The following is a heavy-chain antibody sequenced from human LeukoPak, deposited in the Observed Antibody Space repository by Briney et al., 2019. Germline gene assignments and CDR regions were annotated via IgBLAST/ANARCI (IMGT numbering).Heavy chain of an antibody. CDR1: GYTFTSYG. CDR2: ISPYNGNT. Sequence: GASVKVSCKASGYTFTSYGINWVRQAPGQGPEWMGWISPYNGNTKYAEKIQRRVTITTDTSTSTAYMELRSLSSDDTAVYYCARDQRGYGDSSGASKWIDPWGQGTLVTVSS. D-gene: IGHD4-17*01. V-gene: IGHV1-18*01. J-gene: IGHJ5*02. CDR3: ARDQRGYGDSSGASKWIDP.